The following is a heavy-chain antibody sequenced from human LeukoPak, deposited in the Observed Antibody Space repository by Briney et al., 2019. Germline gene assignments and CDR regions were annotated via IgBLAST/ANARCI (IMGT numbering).Heavy chain of an antibody. CDR1: GFTFSDYD. J-gene: IGHJ5*02. CDR2: ISGSGGST. Sequence: GGSLRLSCAASGFTFSDYDMSWVRQAPGKGLEWVSAISGSGGSTYYADSVKGRFTISRDNSKNTLYLQMNSLRAEDTAVYYCAKGVYSSSWYWFDPWGQGTLVTVSS. CDR3: AKGVYSSSWYWFDP. D-gene: IGHD6-13*01. V-gene: IGHV3-23*01.